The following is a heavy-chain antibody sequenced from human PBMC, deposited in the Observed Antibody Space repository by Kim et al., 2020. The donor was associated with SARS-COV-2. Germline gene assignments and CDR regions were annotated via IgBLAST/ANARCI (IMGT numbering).Heavy chain of an antibody. J-gene: IGHJ6*02. CDR1: GYTFTGYY. V-gene: IGHV1-2*06. D-gene: IGHD3-10*01. CDR3: ARVEAYYYGSGASYYGMDV. Sequence: ASVKVSCKASGYTFTGYYMHWVRQAPGQGLEWMGRINPNSGGTNYAQKFQGRVTMTRDTSISTAYMELSRLRSDDTAVYYCARVEAYYYGSGASYYGMDVWGQGTTVTVSS. CDR2: INPNSGGT.